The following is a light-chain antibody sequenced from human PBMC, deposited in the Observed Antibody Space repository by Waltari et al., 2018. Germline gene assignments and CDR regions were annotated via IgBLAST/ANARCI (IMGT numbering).Light chain of an antibody. CDR1: SSNTGTNY. CDR2: RND. J-gene: IGLJ3*02. CDR3: AAWDDGLSGPV. V-gene: IGLV1-47*01. Sequence: QSVLTQPPSVSGTPGQGVTISCSGSSSNTGTNYVSWYQQLPRTAPNLLIFRNDQRPSGVPDRFSASKSGTSASLAISGLRSEDEADYYCAAWDDGLSGPVFGGGTKLTVL.